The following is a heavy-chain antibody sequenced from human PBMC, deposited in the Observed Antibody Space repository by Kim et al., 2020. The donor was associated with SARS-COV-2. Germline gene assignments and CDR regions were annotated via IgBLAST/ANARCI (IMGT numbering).Heavy chain of an antibody. J-gene: IGHJ4*02. V-gene: IGHV1-18*01. CDR2: ISAYNGNT. D-gene: IGHD3-22*01. Sequence: ASVKVSCKASGYTFTSYGISWVRQAPGQGLEWMGWISAYNGNTNYAQKLQGRVTMTTDTSTSTAYMELRSLRSDDTAVYYCARDLPYYYDSSGYYYLFDYWGQGTLVTVSS. CDR1: GYTFTSYG. CDR3: ARDLPYYYDSSGYYYLFDY.